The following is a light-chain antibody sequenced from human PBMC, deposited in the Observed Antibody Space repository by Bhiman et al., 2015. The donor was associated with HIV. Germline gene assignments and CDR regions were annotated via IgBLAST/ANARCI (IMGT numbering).Light chain of an antibody. V-gene: IGLV2-14*03. J-gene: IGLJ1*01. CDR1: SSDVGGYNY. CDR3: SSLXRXTYTTV. Sequence: QSALTQPASVSGSPGQSITISCTGSSSDVGGYNYVSWYQQHPGKAPKLIIYDVTKWPSGVSNRFSGSKSGNTASLTISGLQAEDEADYYCSSLXRXTYTTVFGTGTKVTVL. CDR2: DVT.